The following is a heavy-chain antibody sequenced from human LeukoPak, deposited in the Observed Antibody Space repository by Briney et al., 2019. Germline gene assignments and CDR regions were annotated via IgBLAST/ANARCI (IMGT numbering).Heavy chain of an antibody. V-gene: IGHV4-61*01. J-gene: IGHJ3*02. D-gene: IGHD2/OR15-2a*01. CDR1: GGSVTSGTQY. CDR3: ARGAKISRAFDI. Sequence: PSETLSLTCTVSGGSVTSGTQYWSWIRQPPGKGLEWISYLYSSDTYASGDTNYNPSLKNRATISLDSSKNLFSLKLDSVTTADTAVYWSARGAKISRAFDIWGQGTMVTVSS. CDR2: LYSSDTYASGDT.